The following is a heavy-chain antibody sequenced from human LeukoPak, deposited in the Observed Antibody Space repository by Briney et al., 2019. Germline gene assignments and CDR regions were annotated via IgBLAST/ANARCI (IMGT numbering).Heavy chain of an antibody. J-gene: IGHJ4*02. CDR2: INSDSTTL. Sequence: GGSLRLSCAASGFISSDHYMSWIRQAPGKGLEGVAYINSDSTTLYYADSVKGRFTVSRDNAKNSLYLHMNSLGVDDTAVYYCARLRGLIDYWGQGALVTVSS. V-gene: IGHV3-11*01. CDR3: ARLRGLIDY. CDR1: GFISSDHY. D-gene: IGHD3-10*01.